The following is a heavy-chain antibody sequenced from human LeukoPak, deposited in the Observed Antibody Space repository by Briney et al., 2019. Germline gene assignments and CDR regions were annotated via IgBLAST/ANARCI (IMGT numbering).Heavy chain of an antibody. V-gene: IGHV3-23*01. D-gene: IGHD6-19*01. J-gene: IGHJ5*02. CDR1: GFTFSSYA. CDR2: ISGSGGST. Sequence: GGSLRLSCAASGFTFSSYAMSWVRQAPGKGLEWVSAISGSGGSTYYADSVKGRFTISRDNSKNTLYLQMNSLRAEDTAVYYCAKDSRKQWLVDWFDPWGQGTLVTVSS. CDR3: AKDSRKQWLVDWFDP.